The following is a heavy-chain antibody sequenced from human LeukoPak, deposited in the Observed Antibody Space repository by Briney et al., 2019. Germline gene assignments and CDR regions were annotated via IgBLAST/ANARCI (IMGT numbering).Heavy chain of an antibody. V-gene: IGHV3-23*01. CDR1: GFTFSSYA. CDR2: ISGSSGST. D-gene: IGHD3-10*01. CDR3: AKDGSSQGFGQ. Sequence: GGSLRLSCAASGFTFSSYAMSWVRQAPGKGLEWVSAISGSSGSTYYADSVKGRFTISRDNSKNTLYLQMNSLRAEDTAVYYCAKDGSSQGFGQWGQGTLVTVSS. J-gene: IGHJ4*02.